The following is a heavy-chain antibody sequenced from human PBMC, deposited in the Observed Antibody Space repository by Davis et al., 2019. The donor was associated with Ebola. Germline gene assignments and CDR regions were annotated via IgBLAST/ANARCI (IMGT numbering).Heavy chain of an antibody. CDR2: ISGSGGNT. D-gene: IGHD2-2*01. V-gene: IGHV3-23*01. CDR1: GFTFSNYA. J-gene: IGHJ4*02. Sequence: GESLKISCAASGFTFSNYAMSWVRQAPGKGLEWVSVISGSGGNTYYADSVKGRFTISRDNSKNTLYLQMNSLRAEDTAVYYCAKPYCISTSCSSPFDYWGQGTLVTVSS. CDR3: AKPYCISTSCSSPFDY.